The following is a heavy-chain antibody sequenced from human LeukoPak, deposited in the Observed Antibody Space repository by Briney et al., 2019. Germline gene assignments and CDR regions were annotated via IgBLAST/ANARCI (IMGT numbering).Heavy chain of an antibody. CDR3: ARETRETGRGCHQTDAFDI. CDR2: INSDATRP. CDR1: GFTFSDYW. J-gene: IGHJ3*02. Sequence: GGSLRLSCAASGFTFSDYWMHWVRQAPGEGLVWVSRINSDATRPSYADSVKGRFTISRDNAKNTLYLQMNSLRADDTALYYCARETRETGRGCHQTDAFDIWGQGIMVSVSS. D-gene: IGHD2-15*01. V-gene: IGHV3-74*01.